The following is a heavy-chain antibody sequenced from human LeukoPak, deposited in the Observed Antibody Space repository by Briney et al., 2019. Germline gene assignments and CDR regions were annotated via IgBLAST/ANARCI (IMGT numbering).Heavy chain of an antibody. Sequence: SXTCXXSGGSXSSYYWSWIRQPAGKGLEWIGRIYTSGSTNYNPSLKSRVTMSVDTSKNQFSLKLSSVTAADTAVYYCARDLGSGYAVEVWFDPWGQGTLVTVSS. V-gene: IGHV4-4*07. CDR1: GGSXSSYY. J-gene: IGHJ5*02. CDR2: IYTSGST. CDR3: ARDLGSGYAVEVWFDP. D-gene: IGHD5-12*01.